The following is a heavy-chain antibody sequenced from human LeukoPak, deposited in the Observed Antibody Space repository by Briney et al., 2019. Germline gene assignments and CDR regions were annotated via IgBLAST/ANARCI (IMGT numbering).Heavy chain of an antibody. Sequence: VKVSCKASGGTFSSYAISWVRQAPGQGLEWMGGIIPIFGTANYAQKFQGRVTITADESTSTAYMELSSLRSEDTAVYYCARGHSGSYHTAGFDYWGQGTLVTVFS. V-gene: IGHV1-69*13. CDR1: GGTFSSYA. J-gene: IGHJ4*02. CDR2: IIPIFGTA. CDR3: ARGHSGSYHTAGFDY. D-gene: IGHD1-26*01.